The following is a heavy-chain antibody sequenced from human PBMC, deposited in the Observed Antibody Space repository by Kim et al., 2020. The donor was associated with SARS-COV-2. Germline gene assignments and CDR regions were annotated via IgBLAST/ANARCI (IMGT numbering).Heavy chain of an antibody. Sequence: SGPTLVNPTQTLTLTCTFSGFSLTTSGVGVGWIRQPPGKALEWLALIFWDDDKRYRPSLKNRLTITKDTSKNQVVLTMTNMDPVDTATYYCAYRRRSSGWGGSVDWFDPWGQGTLVTVSS. V-gene: IGHV2-5*02. D-gene: IGHD6-19*01. CDR3: AYRRRSSGWGGSVDWFDP. CDR1: GFSLTTSGVG. CDR2: IFWDDDK. J-gene: IGHJ5*02.